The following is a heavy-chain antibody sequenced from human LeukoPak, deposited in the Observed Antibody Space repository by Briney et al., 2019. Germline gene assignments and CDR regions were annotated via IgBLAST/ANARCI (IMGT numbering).Heavy chain of an antibody. Sequence: GGSLRLSCATSGFTFRSYTMNWVRQAPGKGLEWVSYISSSDTIYQADSVKGRFTISRDNAKNSLYLQTNSLRAEDTAVYYCGRAVAGRFDCWGQGTLVTVSS. CDR2: ISSSDTI. CDR3: GRAVAGRFDC. CDR1: GFTFRSYT. V-gene: IGHV3-48*01. D-gene: IGHD6-19*01. J-gene: IGHJ4*02.